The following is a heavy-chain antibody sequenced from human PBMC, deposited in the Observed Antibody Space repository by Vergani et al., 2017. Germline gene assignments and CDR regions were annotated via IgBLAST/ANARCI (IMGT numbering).Heavy chain of an antibody. CDR2: IYYSGST. J-gene: IGHJ4*02. Sequence: QVQLQESGPGLVKPSQTLSLPCTVPGGPISSGDYYWSWIRQPPGKGLEWIGYIYYSGSTYYNPSLKSRVTISVDTSKNQFSLKLSSVTAADTAVYYCARGERTGSYYYFDGWGQRTLVTVSS. V-gene: IGHV4-30-4*08. CDR1: GGPISSGDYY. D-gene: IGHD3-10*01. CDR3: ARGERTGSYYYFDG.